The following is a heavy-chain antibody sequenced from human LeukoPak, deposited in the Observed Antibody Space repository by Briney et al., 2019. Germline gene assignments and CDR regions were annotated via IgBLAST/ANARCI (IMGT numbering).Heavy chain of an antibody. CDR1: GCTFTSYG. V-gene: IGHV1-18*01. CDR3: ARDPSYYDILTGYSRPNPFDY. CDR2: ISAYNGNT. D-gene: IGHD3-9*01. Sequence: ASVKVSCKASGCTFTSYGISWVRQAPGQGLEWMGWISAYNGNTNYAQKLQGRVTMTTDTSTGTAYMELRSLRSDDTAVFYCARDPSYYDILTGYSRPNPFDYWGQGTLVTVSS. J-gene: IGHJ4*02.